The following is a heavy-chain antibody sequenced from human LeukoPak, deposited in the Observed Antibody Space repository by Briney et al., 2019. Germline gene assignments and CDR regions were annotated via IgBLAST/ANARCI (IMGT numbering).Heavy chain of an antibody. J-gene: IGHJ4*02. Sequence: SETLSLTCTVSGGSISSSSCYWGWIRQPPGKGLEWIGSIYHSGSTYYNPSLKSRVTISVDTSKNQFSLKLSSVTAADTAVYYCARDAIVVVTPHRYFDYWGQGTLVTVSS. CDR3: ARDAIVVVTPHRYFDY. D-gene: IGHD3-22*01. CDR1: GGSISSSSCY. CDR2: IYHSGST. V-gene: IGHV4-39*07.